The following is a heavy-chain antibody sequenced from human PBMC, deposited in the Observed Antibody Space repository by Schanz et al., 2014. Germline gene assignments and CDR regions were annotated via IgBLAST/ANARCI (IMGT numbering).Heavy chain of an antibody. V-gene: IGHV3-21*02. CDR1: EFTFSSYK. CDR2: ISSSSSYI. CDR3: ARDNYYGSGSCAY. J-gene: IGHJ4*02. D-gene: IGHD3-10*01. Sequence: EVRLVESGGGLVKPGGSLRLSCEASEFTFSSYKMNWVRQAPGKGLEWVSSISSSSSYIYYADSVKGRFTISRDNAKNSMYLHMKSLRGEDTAVYYCARDNYYGSGSCAYWGQGTLVTVSS.